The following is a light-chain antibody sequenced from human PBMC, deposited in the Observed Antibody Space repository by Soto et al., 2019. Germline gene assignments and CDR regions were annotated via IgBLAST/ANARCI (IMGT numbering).Light chain of an antibody. CDR1: QSISDT. CDR3: QQRHMWPIT. Sequence: EIVLTQSPGTLSLSPGERATLSCRASQSISDTLAWYQQKPGQAPRLLIHGASTRAPGFPARFSGSGSGTDFTLTISSLEPEDSAVYYCQQRHMWPITFGQGTRLEIK. V-gene: IGKV3-11*01. CDR2: GAS. J-gene: IGKJ5*01.